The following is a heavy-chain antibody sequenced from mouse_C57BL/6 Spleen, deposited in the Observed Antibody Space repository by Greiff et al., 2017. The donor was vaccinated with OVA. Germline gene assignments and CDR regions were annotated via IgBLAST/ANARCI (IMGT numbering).Heavy chain of an antibody. V-gene: IGHV5-16*02. D-gene: IGHD1-1*01. Sequence: EVQLQQSEGGLVQPGSSMKLSCTASGFTFSDYYMAWVRQVPEKGLEWVANINYDGSSTYYLDSLKSRFIISRDNAKNILYLQMSSLKSEDTATYYCARRTVGWYFDVWGTGTTVTVSS. CDR2: INYDGSST. J-gene: IGHJ1*03. CDR1: GFTFSDYY. CDR3: ARRTVGWYFDV.